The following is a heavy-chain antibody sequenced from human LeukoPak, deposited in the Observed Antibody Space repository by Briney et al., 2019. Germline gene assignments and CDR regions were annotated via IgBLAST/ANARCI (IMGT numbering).Heavy chain of an antibody. Sequence: ASVKVSCKASGYMFTGYYMHWVRQATGQGLEWMGWINPNSGGTNYAQKFQSRVTMTRDTSISTAYMELSSLRSDDTAVYYCARGYCSGDCFTLFDYWGQGTLVTVSS. J-gene: IGHJ4*02. CDR3: ARGYCSGDCFTLFDY. V-gene: IGHV1-2*02. CDR1: GYMFTGYY. CDR2: INPNSGGT. D-gene: IGHD2-21*02.